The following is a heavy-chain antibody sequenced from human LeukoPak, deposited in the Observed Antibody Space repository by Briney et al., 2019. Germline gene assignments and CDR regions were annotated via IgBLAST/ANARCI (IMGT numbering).Heavy chain of an antibody. CDR3: AKDRNYYDSSGLFDY. Sequence: PGGSLRLSCAASGFTFSSYGMHWVRRAPGKGLEWVAVISYDGSNKYYADSVKGRFTISRDNSKNTLYLQMNSLRAEDTAVYYCAKDRNYYDSSGLFDYWGQGTLVTVSS. CDR2: ISYDGSNK. CDR1: GFTFSSYG. V-gene: IGHV3-30*18. J-gene: IGHJ4*02. D-gene: IGHD3-22*01.